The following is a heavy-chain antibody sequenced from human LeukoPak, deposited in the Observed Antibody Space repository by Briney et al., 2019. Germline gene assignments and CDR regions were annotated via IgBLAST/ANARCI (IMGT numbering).Heavy chain of an antibody. J-gene: IGHJ4*02. V-gene: IGHV3-30*18. Sequence: GGSLILSCAASGFTFSSYGMHGGRQAPGKGLGGVAVISYDGSNKYYADSVKGRFTISRDNSKNTLYLQMNSLRAEDTAVYYCAKDRLGYCSGGSCYLMYFDYWGQGTLVTVSS. D-gene: IGHD2-15*01. CDR2: ISYDGSNK. CDR3: AKDRLGYCSGGSCYLMYFDY. CDR1: GFTFSSYG.